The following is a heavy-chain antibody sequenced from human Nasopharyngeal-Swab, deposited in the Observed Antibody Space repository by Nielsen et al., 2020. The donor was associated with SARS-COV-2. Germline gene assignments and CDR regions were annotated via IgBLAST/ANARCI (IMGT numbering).Heavy chain of an antibody. J-gene: IGHJ6*03. CDR3: ARRIADYMDV. V-gene: IGHV4-59*08. D-gene: IGHD2-21*01. CDR2: IYYTGIT. Sequence: WIRQPPGKGLEWIGHIYYTGITNYNPSLKSRVTISVDTSKNQFSLRLTSVTAADTAVYHCARRIADYMDVWGKGTTVTVSS.